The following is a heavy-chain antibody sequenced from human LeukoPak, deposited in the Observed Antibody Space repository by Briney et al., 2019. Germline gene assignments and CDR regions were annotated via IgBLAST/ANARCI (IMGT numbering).Heavy chain of an antibody. J-gene: IGHJ4*02. V-gene: IGHV3-21*01. Sequence: AGGSLRLSCGASGFTLSNYSMNWVRRAPGEGLEWVAFISSSSSYIFYADSLRGRFTISRDNAKNSLYLQMNSLRADDTAVYYCARDLAYGDDGLWGQGTLVTVSS. D-gene: IGHD4-17*01. CDR1: GFTLSNYS. CDR2: ISSSSSYI. CDR3: ARDLAYGDDGL.